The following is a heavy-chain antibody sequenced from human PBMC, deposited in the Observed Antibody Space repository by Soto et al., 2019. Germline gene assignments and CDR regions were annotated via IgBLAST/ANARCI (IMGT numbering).Heavy chain of an antibody. CDR1: GFTFSSYS. CDR3: ARGPYDSSGTNWFDP. V-gene: IGHV3-48*02. CDR2: ISSSSSTI. Sequence: EVQLVESGGGLVQPGGSLRLSCAASGFTFSSYSMNWVRQAPGKGLEWVSYISSSSSTIYYADSVKGRITISRDNAKNSLYLQMNSLRDEDTAVYYCARGPYDSSGTNWFDPWGQGTLVTVSS. J-gene: IGHJ5*02. D-gene: IGHD3-22*01.